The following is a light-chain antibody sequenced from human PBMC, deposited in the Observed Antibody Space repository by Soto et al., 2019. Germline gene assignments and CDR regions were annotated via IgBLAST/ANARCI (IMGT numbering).Light chain of an antibody. Sequence: QTVLTQPPSASGTPGQRVTISCSGSSSNIGSNYVYWYQQLPGTAPKLLIYRNNQRPSGVPDRFSGSKSGTSASLAINGLRSEDEADYYSAAWDDSLSGVVFDGGTKLTVL. CDR3: AAWDDSLSGVV. V-gene: IGLV1-47*01. CDR1: SSNIGSNY. CDR2: RNN. J-gene: IGLJ2*01.